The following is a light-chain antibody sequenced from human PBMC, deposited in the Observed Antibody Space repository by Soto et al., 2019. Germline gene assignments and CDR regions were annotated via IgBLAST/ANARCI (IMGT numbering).Light chain of an antibody. Sequence: DIVMTQSPLSLPVTPGEPASISCRSSQSLLHSNGYNYLDWYLQKPGQSPQLLIYLGSNRASGVPDRFGGSGSGTDFTLKISRVEAEDVGVYYCMQALQTPPTFGQGTRLETK. CDR3: MQALQTPPT. J-gene: IGKJ5*01. CDR2: LGS. V-gene: IGKV2-28*01. CDR1: QSLLHSNGYNY.